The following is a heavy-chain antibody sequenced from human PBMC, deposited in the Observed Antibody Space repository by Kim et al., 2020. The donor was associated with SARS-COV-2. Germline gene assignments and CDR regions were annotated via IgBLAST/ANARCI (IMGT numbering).Heavy chain of an antibody. J-gene: IGHJ6*02. Sequence: GESLKISCKGSGYSFTSYWIGWVRQMPGKGLEWMGIIYPGDSDTRYSPSFQGQVTISADKSISTAYLQWSSLKASDTAMYYCARHRVAQWLNDYYYYGMDVRGQGTTVTVSS. V-gene: IGHV5-51*01. CDR2: IYPGDSDT. CDR1: GYSFTSYW. CDR3: ARHRVAQWLNDYYYYGMDV. D-gene: IGHD6-19*01.